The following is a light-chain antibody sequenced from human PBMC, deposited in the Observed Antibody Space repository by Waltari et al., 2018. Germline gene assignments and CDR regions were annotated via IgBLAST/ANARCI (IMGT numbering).Light chain of an antibody. CDR3: CSYAGSSTYV. CDR2: EGS. CDR1: SSDVGGYNL. J-gene: IGLJ1*01. Sequence: QSALPQPPSVSGAPGQSITIPCTVTSSDVGGYNLFSWYQQHPGKAPKLMIYEGSKRPSGVSNRFSGSKAGNTASLTISGLQAEDEADYYCCSYAGSSTYVFGTGTKVTVL. V-gene: IGLV2-23*01.